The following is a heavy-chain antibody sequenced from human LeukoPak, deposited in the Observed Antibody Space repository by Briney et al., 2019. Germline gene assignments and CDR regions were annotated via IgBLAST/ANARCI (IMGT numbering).Heavy chain of an antibody. D-gene: IGHD3-22*01. CDR1: GGSFSGYY. Sequence: SETLSLTCAVYGGSFSGYYWSWIRQPPGKGLEWIGEINHSGSTNYNPSLKSRVTISVDTSKNQFSLKLSSVTAADTAVYYCARDYYYDSSGYYTSDAFDIWGQGAMVTVSS. V-gene: IGHV4-34*01. J-gene: IGHJ3*02. CDR2: INHSGST. CDR3: ARDYYYDSSGYYTSDAFDI.